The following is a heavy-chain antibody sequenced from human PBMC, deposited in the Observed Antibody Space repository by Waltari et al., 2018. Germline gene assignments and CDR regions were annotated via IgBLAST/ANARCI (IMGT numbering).Heavy chain of an antibody. CDR3: AKDSYYYGGSGYAPGNYFDY. J-gene: IGHJ4*02. CDR1: GFTFSSYG. Sequence: QVQLVESGGGVVQPGRSLRLSCAASGFTFSSYGLHWVRQAPGKGLEWVAIIWYDGSNKFYADSVKGRFTISRDNSKNTLYLQMNSLRAEDTAVYYCAKDSYYYGGSGYAPGNYFDYWGQGTLVTVSS. CDR2: IWYDGSNK. V-gene: IGHV3-33*06. D-gene: IGHD3-22*01.